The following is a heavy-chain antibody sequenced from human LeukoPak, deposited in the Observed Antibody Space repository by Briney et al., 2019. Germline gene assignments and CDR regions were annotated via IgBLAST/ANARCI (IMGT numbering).Heavy chain of an antibody. J-gene: IGHJ4*02. D-gene: IGHD3-16*01. CDR2: INHSGST. Sequence: KPSETLSLTCAVYGGSFSGYYWSWIRQPPGKGLEWIGEINHSGSTNYNPSLKSRVTISVDTSKNQFSLKLNSVTAADTAVYYCATTGGEGNFDNWGQGVLVTVSS. CDR3: ATTGGEGNFDN. V-gene: IGHV4-34*01. CDR1: GGSFSGYY.